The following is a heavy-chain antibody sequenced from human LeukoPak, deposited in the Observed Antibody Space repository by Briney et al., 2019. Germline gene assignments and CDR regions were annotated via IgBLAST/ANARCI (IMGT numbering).Heavy chain of an antibody. V-gene: IGHV1-18*01. CDR2: ISAYNGNT. Sequence: ASVKVSCKASGYTFTSYGISWVRQAPGQGLEWMGWISAYNGNTNYAQKLQGRVTMTTDTSTSTAYMELRSLRSDDTAVYYCARVEGVVVVPAALGMDVWGKGTTVTVSS. CDR3: ARVEGVVVVPAALGMDV. CDR1: GYTFTSYG. J-gene: IGHJ6*03. D-gene: IGHD2-2*01.